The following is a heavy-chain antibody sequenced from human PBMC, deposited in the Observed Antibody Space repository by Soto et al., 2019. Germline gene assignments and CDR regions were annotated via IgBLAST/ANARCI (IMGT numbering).Heavy chain of an antibody. Sequence: SETLSLTCTVSGGSISSSSYYWGWIRQPPGKGLEWIGSIYYSGSTYYNPSLKSRVTISVDTSKNQFSLKLSSVTAADTAVYYCARLGYCSGGSCYAGWGQGTLVTVSS. V-gene: IGHV4-39*01. CDR1: GGSISSSSYY. CDR2: IYYSGST. D-gene: IGHD2-15*01. CDR3: ARLGYCSGGSCYAG. J-gene: IGHJ4*02.